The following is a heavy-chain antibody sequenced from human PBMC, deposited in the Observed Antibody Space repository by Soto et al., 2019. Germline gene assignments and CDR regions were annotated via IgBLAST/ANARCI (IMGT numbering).Heavy chain of an antibody. CDR2: ISYGGSNK. V-gene: IGHV3-30*18. D-gene: IGHD2-2*01. Sequence: QVQLVESGGGVVQPGRSLRLSCAASGFTFSSYGMHWVRQAPGKGLEGVAVISYGGSNKYYADSVKGRFTISRDNSKNMLYLQMNNLRAEDTAVYYCAKDNCISTSCYRLYNWFDPWGQGTLVTVSS. CDR1: GFTFSSYG. CDR3: AKDNCISTSCYRLYNWFDP. J-gene: IGHJ5*02.